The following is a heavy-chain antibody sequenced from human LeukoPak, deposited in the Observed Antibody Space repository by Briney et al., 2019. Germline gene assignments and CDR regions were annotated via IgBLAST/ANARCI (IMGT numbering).Heavy chain of an antibody. V-gene: IGHV3-23*01. Sequence: PGGSLRLSCAASGSTFSSFAMSWVRQAPGKGLEWVSAISGDGGGTYYADSVKGRFTISRDNSKNTLYLQLNSLRVEDTAVYYCAKGLEVRGAKGADYWGQGTLVTVSS. J-gene: IGHJ4*02. CDR2: ISGDGGGT. CDR3: AKGLEVRGAKGADY. D-gene: IGHD4/OR15-4a*01. CDR1: GSTFSSFA.